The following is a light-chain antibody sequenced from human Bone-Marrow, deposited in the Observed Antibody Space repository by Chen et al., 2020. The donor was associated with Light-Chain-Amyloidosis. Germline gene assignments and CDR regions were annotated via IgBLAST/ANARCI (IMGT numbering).Light chain of an antibody. V-gene: IGLV2-14*01. Sequence: QSALTQPASVSGSPGQSITISCTGTSSDVGGDNHVSWYQQHPDKAPQLMIYEVTNRPSWVPDRFSGSKSDKTASLTISGLQTEDDADYFCSSYTITNTLVFGSGTRVTVL. J-gene: IGLJ1*01. CDR3: SSYTITNTLV. CDR2: EVT. CDR1: SSDVGGDNH.